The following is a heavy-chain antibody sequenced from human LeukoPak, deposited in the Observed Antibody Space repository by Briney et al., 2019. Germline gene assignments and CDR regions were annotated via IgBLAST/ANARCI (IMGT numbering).Heavy chain of an antibody. CDR2: ISWNSGSI. CDR1: GFTFDDYA. V-gene: IGHV3-9*03. D-gene: IGHD3-10*01. J-gene: IGHJ3*02. Sequence: PGGSLRLSCAASGFTFDDYAMHWVRQAPGKGLEWVSGISWNSGSIGYADSVKGRFTISRDNAKNSLYLQMNSLRAEDMALYYCAKAPSGSYSHGDAFDIWGQGTMVTVSS. CDR3: AKAPSGSYSHGDAFDI.